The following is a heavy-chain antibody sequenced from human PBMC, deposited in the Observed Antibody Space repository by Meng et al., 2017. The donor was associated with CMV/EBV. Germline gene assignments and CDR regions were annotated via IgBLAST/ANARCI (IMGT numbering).Heavy chain of an antibody. D-gene: IGHD2-2*01. Sequence: GGSLRLSCAASGFTFSSYDMHWVRQAPGKGLEWVSVIYSGGSTYYADSVKGRFTISRDNSKNTLYLQMNSLRAEDTAVYYCATAYCSSTSCYPWGQGTLVTVSS. CDR1: GFTFSSYD. CDR3: ATAYCSSTSCYP. V-gene: IGHV3-53*01. CDR2: IYSGGST. J-gene: IGHJ5*02.